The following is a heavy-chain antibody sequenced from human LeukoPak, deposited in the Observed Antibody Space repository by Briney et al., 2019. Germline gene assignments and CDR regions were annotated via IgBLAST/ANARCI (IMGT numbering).Heavy chain of an antibody. CDR1: GFTFSSYG. D-gene: IGHD3-16*01. Sequence: GGSLRLSCASSGFTFSSYGMHWVRQAPGKGLEWVAVIWHDGSSKYYADSVKGRFTISRDNSKNTLYLRMNSLRADDTAVYYCAKDLDDSVWGSRTDMIDYWGQGTLVTVSS. CDR2: IWHDGSSK. V-gene: IGHV3-33*06. CDR3: AKDLDDSVWGSRTDMIDY. J-gene: IGHJ4*02.